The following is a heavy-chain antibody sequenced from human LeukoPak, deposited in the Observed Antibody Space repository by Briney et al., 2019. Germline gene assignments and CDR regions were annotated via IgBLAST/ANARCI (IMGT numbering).Heavy chain of an antibody. V-gene: IGHV4-31*03. CDR1: GGSISSGGYY. D-gene: IGHD2-15*01. CDR2: IYYSGST. CDR3: ARSYCSGGSCYAYFDY. Sequence: SETLSLTCTVSGGSISSGGYYWSWIRQHPGKGLEWIGYIYYSGSTYYNPSLKSRVTISEDTSKNQFSLKLSSVTAADTAVYYCARSYCSGGSCYAYFDYWGQGTLVTVSS. J-gene: IGHJ4*02.